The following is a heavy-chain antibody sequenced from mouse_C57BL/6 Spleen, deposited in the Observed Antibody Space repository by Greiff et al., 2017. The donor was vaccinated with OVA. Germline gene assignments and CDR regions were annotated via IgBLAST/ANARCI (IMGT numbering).Heavy chain of an antibody. CDR3: ARTRLDYYAMDY. CDR1: GYTFTDYN. V-gene: IGHV1-47*01. CDR2: FHPYNDDT. D-gene: IGHD4-1*01. J-gene: IGHJ4*01. Sequence: VKLQESGPELVKPGASVKMSCKASGYTFTDYNMHWVKQSHGKSLEWIGNFHPYNDDTKYNEKFKGKATLTVEKSSSTVYLELSRLTSDDSAVYYCARTRLDYYAMDYWGQGTSVTVSS.